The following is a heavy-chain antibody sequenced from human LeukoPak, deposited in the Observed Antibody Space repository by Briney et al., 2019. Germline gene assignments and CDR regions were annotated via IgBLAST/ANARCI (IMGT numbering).Heavy chain of an antibody. J-gene: IGHJ5*02. D-gene: IGHD3-22*01. CDR3: ARGSLDSSGSRLFDP. Sequence: SETLSLTCAVSGGSISSGGYSWSWIRQPPGKGLEWIGYIYHSGSTYYNPSLKSRVTISVDRSKNQFSLKLSSVTAADTAVYYCARGSLDSSGSRLFDPWGQGTLVTVSS. V-gene: IGHV4-30-2*01. CDR2: IYHSGST. CDR1: GGSISSGGYS.